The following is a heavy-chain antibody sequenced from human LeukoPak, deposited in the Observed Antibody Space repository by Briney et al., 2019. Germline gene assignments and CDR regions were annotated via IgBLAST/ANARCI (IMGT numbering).Heavy chain of an antibody. D-gene: IGHD3-9*01. CDR2: IYSGGTT. Sequence: GGSLRLSCAASGLTVSSDYMSWVRQAPGKGLEWVSVIYSGGTTYYADSVKGRFTISRDNSKNTLFLQVNSLRAEDTAVYYCARDLETDISDAFDIWGQGTMVTVSS. V-gene: IGHV3-66*01. J-gene: IGHJ3*02. CDR3: ARDLETDISDAFDI. CDR1: GLTVSSDY.